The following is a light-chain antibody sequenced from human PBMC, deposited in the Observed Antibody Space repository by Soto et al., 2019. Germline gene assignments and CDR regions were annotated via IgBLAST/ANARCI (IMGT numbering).Light chain of an antibody. CDR1: NSDVGDYNL. J-gene: IGLJ1*01. V-gene: IGLV2-14*01. CDR3: CSYSTDTTLYV. CDR2: DVS. Sequence: SVLTQPASVSGSPGQSITISCSGTNSDVGDYNLVSWYQQHPGEAPKLVIFDVSNRPSGVSDRFSGSKSGNTASLTISGLQAEDEGDYFCCSYSTDTTLYVFGSGTKVTVL.